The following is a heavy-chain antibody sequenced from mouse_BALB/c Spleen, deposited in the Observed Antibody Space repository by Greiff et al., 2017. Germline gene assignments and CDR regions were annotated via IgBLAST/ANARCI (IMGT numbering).Heavy chain of an antibody. Sequence: QVQLQQSGPSLVQPSQSLSITCTVSGFSLTSYGVHWVRQSTGKGLEWLGVIWRGGSTDYNAAFMSRLSITKDNSKSQVFFKMNSLQADDTAIYYCATSYGYHYYAMDYWGQGTSVTVSA. J-gene: IGHJ4*01. CDR3: ATSYGYHYYAMDY. CDR1: GFSLTSYG. CDR2: IWRGGST. V-gene: IGHV2-5-1*01. D-gene: IGHD2-2*01.